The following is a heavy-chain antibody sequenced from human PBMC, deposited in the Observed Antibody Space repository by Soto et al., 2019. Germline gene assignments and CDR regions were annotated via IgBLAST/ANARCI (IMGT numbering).Heavy chain of an antibody. CDR3: AIENLNTWNHNYSGMDV. Sequence: QVQLVQSGAEVKKPGSSAKVSCQASGGTYGSDTISWVRQAPGQGLEWVGGITPMFGKADYAHKFQGRVTITADKSTSTAYMELTSLRSEDTAIYYCAIENLNTWNHNYSGMDVWGQGTMVTVSS. J-gene: IGHJ6*02. CDR1: GGTYGSDT. V-gene: IGHV1-69*06. D-gene: IGHD1-20*01. CDR2: ITPMFGKA.